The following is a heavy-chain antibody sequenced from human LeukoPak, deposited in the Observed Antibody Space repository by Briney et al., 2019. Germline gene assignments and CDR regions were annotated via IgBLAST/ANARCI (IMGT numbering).Heavy chain of an antibody. CDR2: IYYSGST. V-gene: IGHV4-59*01. CDR1: GGSISSYY. Sequence: SETLSLTCTVSGGSISSYYWSWIRQPPGKGLEWIGYIYYSGSTNYNPSLKSRVTISVDTSKKQFSLKLSSVTAADTAVYYCAREFSSSWSTNWLDPWGQGTLVTVSS. J-gene: IGHJ5*02. CDR3: AREFSSSWSTNWLDP. D-gene: IGHD6-13*01.